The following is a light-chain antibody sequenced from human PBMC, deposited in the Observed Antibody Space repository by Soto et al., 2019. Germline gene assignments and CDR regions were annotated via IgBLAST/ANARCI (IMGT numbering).Light chain of an antibody. CDR3: HQYYNSLYT. Sequence: DIVMTQSPDSLAVSLGERATINCKSRRSLFSISNNKNYLAWYHQKPGKPPKLLIYLASTRDSWVPDRFSGSGSGTDFTLTIDSLQAEDVAVYSCHQYYNSLYTLGQGTMLEIK. V-gene: IGKV4-1*01. CDR2: LAS. J-gene: IGKJ2*01. CDR1: RSLFSISNNKNY.